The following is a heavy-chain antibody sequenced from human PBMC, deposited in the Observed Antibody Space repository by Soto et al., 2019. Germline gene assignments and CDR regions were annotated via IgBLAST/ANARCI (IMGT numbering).Heavy chain of an antibody. V-gene: IGHV1-69*01. CDR1: GGIFRNYA. CDR3: ATPQDIIMGPPGIGGRSGLGSSGLDY. D-gene: IGHD1-26*01. CDR2: IIPMFHTS. J-gene: IGHJ4*02. Sequence: QVQLVQSGAEVKKPGASVKVSCKASGGIFRNYAISWVRQAPGQGLEWMGGIIPMFHTSNFAQKFQGRVTITEVDSTGTVYMELRSLTSEDTAVYFCATPQDIIMGPPGIGGRSGLGSSGLDYWGQGSLVTVSS.